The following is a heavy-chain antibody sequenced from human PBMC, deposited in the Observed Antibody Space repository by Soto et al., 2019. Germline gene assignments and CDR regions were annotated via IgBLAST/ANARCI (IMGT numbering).Heavy chain of an antibody. CDR2: VNPHSGNT. Sequence: QVQLVQSGAEVKWPGTSVKVSCKGFGYTFSDYDINWVRQAPGQGLEWMGWVNPHSGNTDYAQNFQGRVTMTRDFFTSTAYMELSSLTSEDTAVYYCARRARMGTQLWLPFGLWAQGSLVTVSS. J-gene: IGHJ4*02. CDR1: GYTFSDYD. V-gene: IGHV1-8*01. CDR3: ARRARMGTQLWLPFGL. D-gene: IGHD5-18*01.